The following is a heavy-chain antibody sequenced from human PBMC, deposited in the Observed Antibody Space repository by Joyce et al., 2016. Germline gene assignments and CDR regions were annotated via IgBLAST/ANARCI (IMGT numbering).Heavy chain of an antibody. Sequence: QVQLQESGPGLVKPSETLSLTCTVSGYSISSNYYWGWIRQPPGKGLEWIGTIYHTGSMYYNPSLKSRVTMSVDTSKNQFSLNLTSVTAADRAVYYCARDEGGGWFGPWGQGTLVTVSS. CDR2: IYHTGSM. V-gene: IGHV4-38-2*02. CDR1: GYSISSNYY. J-gene: IGHJ5*02. CDR3: ARDEGGGWFGP.